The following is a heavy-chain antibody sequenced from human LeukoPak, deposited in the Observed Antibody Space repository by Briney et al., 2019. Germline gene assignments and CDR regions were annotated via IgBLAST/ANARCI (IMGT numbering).Heavy chain of an antibody. CDR3: ARDMYYDILTGYADFDY. D-gene: IGHD3-9*01. CDR1: RFTFNEFA. V-gene: IGHV3-23*01. Sequence: PGGSLRLSCAASRFTFNEFAMSWVRQVPGKGLQWVSVITAGATDTYYADSVRGRFTISRDDSKNTLYLQMNSLRAEDTAVYYCARDMYYDILTGYADFDYWGQGTLVTVSS. CDR2: ITAGATDT. J-gene: IGHJ4*02.